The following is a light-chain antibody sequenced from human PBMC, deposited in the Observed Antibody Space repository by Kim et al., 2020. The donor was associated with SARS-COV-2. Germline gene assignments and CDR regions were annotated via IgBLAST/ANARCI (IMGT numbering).Light chain of an antibody. J-gene: IGLJ3*02. CDR2: GKN. Sequence: SGALGPTARITCQGDRFRFYYASWYQKKPGQAPMLVMYGKNNRPSGIPDRFSGSSSGSTASLTITGAQAEDEADYYCDSRDNSGNQFGGGTQLTVL. CDR3: DSRDNSGNQ. V-gene: IGLV3-19*01. CDR1: RFRFYY.